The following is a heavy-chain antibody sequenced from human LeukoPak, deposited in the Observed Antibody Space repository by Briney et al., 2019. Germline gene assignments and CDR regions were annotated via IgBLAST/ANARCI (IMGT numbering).Heavy chain of an antibody. D-gene: IGHD3-10*01. J-gene: IGHJ5*02. V-gene: IGHV4-4*07. CDR1: GGSISSYY. CDR2: IYTSGST. Sequence: SETLSLTCTVSGGSISSYYWSWIRQPAGKGLEWIGRIYTSGSTNYNPSLKSRVTMSVDTSKNQFSLKLSSVTAADTAVYYCARDHRYGSGSHKWFDPWGQGTLVTVSS. CDR3: ARDHRYGSGSHKWFDP.